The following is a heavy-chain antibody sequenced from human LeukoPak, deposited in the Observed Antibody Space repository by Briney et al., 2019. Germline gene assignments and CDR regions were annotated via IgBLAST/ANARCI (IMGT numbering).Heavy chain of an antibody. D-gene: IGHD1-1*01. CDR2: SATPRPNRCPT. J-gene: IGHJ4*02. CDR3: VRVVTTGSGWYHFDN. V-gene: IGHV3-72*01. Sequence: GGSLRLSCAAAGFTFTDHHMHWVRQAPGKGPEWIGRSATPRPNRCPTQYAESVRGRLTISRDDSKNTLYLHLNSLETEDTADYYCVRVVTTGSGWYHFDNWGLGTLVTVSS. CDR1: GFTFTDHH.